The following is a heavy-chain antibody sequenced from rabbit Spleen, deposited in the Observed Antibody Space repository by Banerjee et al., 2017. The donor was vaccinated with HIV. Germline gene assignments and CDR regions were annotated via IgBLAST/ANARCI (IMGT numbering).Heavy chain of an antibody. D-gene: IGHD8-1*01. CDR2: IDSGSRDFT. V-gene: IGHV1S40*01. J-gene: IGHJ3*01. CDR1: GFDFSAYTF. Sequence: LVEYGGDLVQPGASLTLTCTASGFDFSAYTFMCWVRQAPGKGLEWIACIDSGSRDFTYYASWARGRFPISKTSSTTVTLQMTSLTVADTATYFCARDGAGGSYFALWGQGTLVTVS. CDR3: ARDGAGGSYFAL.